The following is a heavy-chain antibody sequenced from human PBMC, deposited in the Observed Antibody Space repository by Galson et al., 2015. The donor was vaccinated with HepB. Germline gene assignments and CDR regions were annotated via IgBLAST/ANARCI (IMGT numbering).Heavy chain of an antibody. CDR3: AQSLFSHTSGYRIDC. Sequence: SLRLSCAASGFTFINYAMTWVRQAPGTGLAWVSSISGSGISTYFADSVRGRFNIPRDNSKNTVYLQMSSLRAEDTAIYYCAQSLFSHTSGYRIDCWGQGALVTVSS. CDR2: ISGSGIST. D-gene: IGHD3-22*01. J-gene: IGHJ4*02. V-gene: IGHV3-23*01. CDR1: GFTFINYA.